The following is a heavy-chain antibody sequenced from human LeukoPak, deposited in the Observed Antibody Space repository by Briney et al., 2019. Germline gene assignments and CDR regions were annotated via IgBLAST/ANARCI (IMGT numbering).Heavy chain of an antibody. CDR3: ARCPRSSLYYYYYMDV. V-gene: IGHV3-21*01. CDR2: ISSSSSYI. D-gene: IGHD6-13*01. Sequence: PGGSLRLSCAASGFTFSSYSMNWVRQAPGKGLEWVSSISSSSSYIYYADSVKGRFTISRDNAKNSLYLQMNSLRAEDTAVYYCARCPRSSLYYYYYMDVWGKGTTVTVSS. J-gene: IGHJ6*03. CDR1: GFTFSSYS.